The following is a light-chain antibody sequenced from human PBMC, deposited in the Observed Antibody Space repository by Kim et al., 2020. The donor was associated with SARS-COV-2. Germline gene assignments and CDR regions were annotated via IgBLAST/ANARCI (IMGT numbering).Light chain of an antibody. J-gene: IGLJ3*02. Sequence: QSALTQPASVYGSPGQSTTISCTGTSSDVGGYHYVSWYQQHPGKAPKHMIYDVSKRPSGVSNRFSGSKSGNTACLTISGLQAEDEADYYCSSYTSGSTYWVFGGGTRLTVL. CDR1: SSDVGGYHY. V-gene: IGLV2-14*01. CDR3: SSYTSGSTYWV. CDR2: DVS.